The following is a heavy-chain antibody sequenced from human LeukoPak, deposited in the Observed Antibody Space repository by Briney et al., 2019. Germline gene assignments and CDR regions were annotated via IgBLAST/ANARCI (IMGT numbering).Heavy chain of an antibody. CDR3: AKDPRYCSGGSCYSGISYYYYYYMDV. CDR1: GFTFSSYG. D-gene: IGHD2-15*01. J-gene: IGHJ6*03. V-gene: IGHV3-30*18. Sequence: GGSLRLSCAASGFTFSSYGMHWVRQAPGKGLEWVAVISYDGSNKYYADSVKGRFTISRDNSKNTLYLQMNSLRAEDTAVYYCAKDPRYCSGGSCYSGISYYYYYYMDVWGKGTTVTVSS. CDR2: ISYDGSNK.